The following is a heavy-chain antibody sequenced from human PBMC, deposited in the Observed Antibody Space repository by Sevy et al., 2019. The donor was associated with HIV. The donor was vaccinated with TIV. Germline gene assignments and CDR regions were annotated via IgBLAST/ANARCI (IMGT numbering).Heavy chain of an antibody. D-gene: IGHD3-16*01. Sequence: GGSLRLSCAASAFSFNTYAMSWVRRAPGKGLEWVSTISGSGDSTFYSDSVKSRFTISRDNSKNMLYLQMNSLRAEDTAVYYCAKPRGSFYFDYWGQGTLVTVSS. CDR1: AFSFNTYA. J-gene: IGHJ4*02. V-gene: IGHV3-23*01. CDR3: AKPRGSFYFDY. CDR2: ISGSGDST.